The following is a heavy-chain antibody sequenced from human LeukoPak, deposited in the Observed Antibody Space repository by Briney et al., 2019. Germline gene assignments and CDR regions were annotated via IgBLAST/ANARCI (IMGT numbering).Heavy chain of an antibody. V-gene: IGHV4-59*01. CDR3: ARGNYYYYGMDV. CDR2: IYYSGST. CDR1: GGSISSYY. Sequence: SETLSLTCTVSGGSISSYYWSWTRQPPGKGLEWIGYIYYSGSTNYNPSLKSRVTISVDTSKNQFSLKLSSVTAADTAVYYCARGNYYYYGMDVWGQGTTVTVSS. J-gene: IGHJ6*02.